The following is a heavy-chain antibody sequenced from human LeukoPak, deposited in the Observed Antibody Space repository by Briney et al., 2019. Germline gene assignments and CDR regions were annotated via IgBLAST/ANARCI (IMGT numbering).Heavy chain of an antibody. CDR2: IYTRGST. Sequence: PSETLSLTCTVSGGSISSYYWSWIRQPAGKGLEWIGRIYTRGSTNYNPSLRSRVTMSVDTSKSQFSLKLSSVTAADTAVYYCASSGYSSSGYDPWGQGTLVTVSS. V-gene: IGHV4-4*07. J-gene: IGHJ5*02. CDR3: ASSGYSSSGYDP. D-gene: IGHD6-13*01. CDR1: GGSISSYY.